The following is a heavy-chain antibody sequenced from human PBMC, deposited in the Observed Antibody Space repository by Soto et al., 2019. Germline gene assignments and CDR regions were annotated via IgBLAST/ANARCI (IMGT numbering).Heavy chain of an antibody. V-gene: IGHV1-18*01. D-gene: IGHD3-9*01. CDR3: ARDVLRYFDKLTSPDAFDI. Sequence: ASVKVSCKASGYTFTSYGISWVRQAPGQGLELMGWISAYNGNTNYAQKLQGRVTMTTDTSTSTAYMELRSLRSDDTAVYYCARDVLRYFDKLTSPDAFDIWGQGTMVTVSS. CDR2: ISAYNGNT. CDR1: GYTFTSYG. J-gene: IGHJ3*02.